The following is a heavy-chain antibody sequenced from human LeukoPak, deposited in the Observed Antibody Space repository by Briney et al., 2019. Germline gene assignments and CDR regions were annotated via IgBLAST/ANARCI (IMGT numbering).Heavy chain of an antibody. D-gene: IGHD3-10*01. CDR2: IRYDGSNK. CDR1: GFTFSSYG. Sequence: GGSLRLSCAASGFTFSSYGMHWVRQAPGKGLEWVAFIRYDGSNKYYADSVKGRFTISRDNSKNTLYLQMNSLRAEDTAVYYCARGRRGSGSYTPPLDYWGQGTLVTVSS. J-gene: IGHJ4*02. CDR3: ARGRRGSGSYTPPLDY. V-gene: IGHV3-30*02.